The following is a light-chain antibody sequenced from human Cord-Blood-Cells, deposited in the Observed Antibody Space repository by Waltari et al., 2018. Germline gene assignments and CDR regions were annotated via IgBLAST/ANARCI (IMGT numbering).Light chain of an antibody. CDR1: SSDVGGYNY. V-gene: IGLV2-14*03. CDR2: DVS. Sequence: QSALTQPASVSGSPGQSITISCTGTSSDVGGYNYVSWYQQHPGKAPKHMIYDVSNRPAGASNRFSGPKSGNTAYLTISGLQAEDEADYYCSSYTSSSTLVFGGGTKLTVL. CDR3: SSYTSSSTLV. J-gene: IGLJ3*02.